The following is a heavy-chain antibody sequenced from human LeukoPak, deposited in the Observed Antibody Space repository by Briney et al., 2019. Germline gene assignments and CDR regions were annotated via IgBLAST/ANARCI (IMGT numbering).Heavy chain of an antibody. Sequence: PSETLSLTCTVSGGSISSYYWSWIRQPPGKGLEWIGYIYYSGSTNYNPSLKSRVTISVDTSKNQFSLNLSSVTAADTAVYYCARAPSYFLFGWYFDYWGQGTLVTVSS. J-gene: IGHJ4*02. D-gene: IGHD2-21*01. V-gene: IGHV4-59*12. CDR2: IYYSGST. CDR3: ARAPSYFLFGWYFDY. CDR1: GGSISSYY.